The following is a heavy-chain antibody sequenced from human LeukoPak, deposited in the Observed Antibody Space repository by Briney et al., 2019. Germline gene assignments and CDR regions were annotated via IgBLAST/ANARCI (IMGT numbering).Heavy chain of an antibody. J-gene: IGHJ6*03. CDR2: IKQGGSEK. Sequence: GGSLRLSCAASGFTFSSYWMSWVRQAPGKGLEWVANIKQGGSEKYYVDSVKGRFTISRDNAKNSLYLQMNSLRAEDTAVYYCARDRWGAARSDHYYYYYMDVWGKGTTVTVSS. CDR3: ARDRWGAARSDHYYYYYMDV. D-gene: IGHD6-6*01. CDR1: GFTFSSYW. V-gene: IGHV3-7*01.